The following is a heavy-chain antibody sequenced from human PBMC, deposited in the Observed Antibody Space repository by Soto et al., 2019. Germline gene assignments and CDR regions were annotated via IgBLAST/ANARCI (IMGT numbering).Heavy chain of an antibody. Sequence: GESLKISCKTSGYSFTSYWIGWVRQMPGKGMEWMGNIYPYDSDTRYSPSFQGQVTISADTSITTAYLQWGGLRASDTAMYFCARYLVGSTRGNFDYWGQGTLVTVSS. D-gene: IGHD2-2*01. J-gene: IGHJ4*01. CDR2: IYPYDSDT. CDR3: ARYLVGSTRGNFDY. V-gene: IGHV5-51*01. CDR1: GYSFTSYW.